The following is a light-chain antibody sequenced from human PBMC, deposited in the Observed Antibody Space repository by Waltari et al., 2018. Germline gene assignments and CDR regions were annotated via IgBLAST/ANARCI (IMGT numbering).Light chain of an antibody. CDR1: QGISSY. Sequence: AIRITQSPSSLSASTGDRVTITCRASQGISSYFAWYQQKPGKAPKLLIYAASTLQSGVPSRFSGSGSGTDFTLTISCMQSEDFATYDCQQYYSNPLTFGQGTKVEIK. CDR3: QQYYSNPLT. CDR2: AAS. V-gene: IGKV1-8*01. J-gene: IGKJ1*01.